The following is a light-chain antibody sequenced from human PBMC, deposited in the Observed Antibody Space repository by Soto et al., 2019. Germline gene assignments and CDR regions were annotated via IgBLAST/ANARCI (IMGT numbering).Light chain of an antibody. CDR2: DVS. CDR3: SSYTTSGTYV. CDR1: ISDVGGYNY. V-gene: IGLV2-14*03. Sequence: QSVLTQPASASGSPGQSITISCTGTISDVGGYNYVSWYQHHPGKAPKLMIYDVSYRPSGVSNRFSGSKSGNTASLTVSGLQAEDEGDYYCSSYTTSGTYVFGTGTKLTVL. J-gene: IGLJ1*01.